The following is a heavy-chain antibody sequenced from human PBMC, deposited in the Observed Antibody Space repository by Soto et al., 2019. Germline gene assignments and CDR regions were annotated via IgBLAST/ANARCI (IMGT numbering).Heavy chain of an antibody. CDR2: ISPGSDRM. V-gene: IGHV3-48*01. D-gene: IGHD3-16*02. CDR3: VRDYRYALDL. J-gene: IGHJ3*01. Sequence: QLVESGGGLVQPGGSLRLSCAASEFTFNTYSMNWVRQAPGKGLEWLSYISPGSDRMFYADSVKGRFAISRDNAKNSLYLQLHSLRAEDTALYYCVRDYRYALDLWGQGTVVTVSS. CDR1: EFTFNTYS.